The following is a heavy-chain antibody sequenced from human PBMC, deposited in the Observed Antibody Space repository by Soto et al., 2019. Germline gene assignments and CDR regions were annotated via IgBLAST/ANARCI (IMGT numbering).Heavy chain of an antibody. V-gene: IGHV3-30-3*01. J-gene: IGHJ6*02. CDR3: ARDSRVTTYSRDYYYYYGMDV. Sequence: GGSLRLSCAASGFTFSSYAMHWVRQAPGKGLEWVAVISYDGSNKYYADSVKGRFTISRDNSKNTLYLQMNSLRAEDTAVYYCARDSRVTTYSRDYYYYYGMDVWGQGTTVTV. D-gene: IGHD4-17*01. CDR2: ISYDGSNK. CDR1: GFTFSSYA.